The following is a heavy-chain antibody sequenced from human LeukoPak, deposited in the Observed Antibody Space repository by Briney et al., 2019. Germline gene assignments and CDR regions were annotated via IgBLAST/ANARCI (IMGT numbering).Heavy chain of an antibody. J-gene: IGHJ4*02. CDR1: GDSVPSNSAA. V-gene: IGHV6-1*01. Sequence: SQTLSLTCAISGDSVPSNSAAWNWIPQSPSRGLAWLRRTYYRSKWYNDYAVSVKSRITINPDTSKNQFSLQLNSVTPEDTAVYYCAREWTAAGFDYWGQGTLVTVSS. CDR3: AREWTAAGFDY. CDR2: TYYRSKWYN. D-gene: IGHD6-13*01.